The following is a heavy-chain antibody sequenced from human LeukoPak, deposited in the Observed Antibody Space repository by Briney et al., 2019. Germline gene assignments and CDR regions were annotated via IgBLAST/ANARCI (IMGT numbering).Heavy chain of an antibody. CDR3: AKESPYTSPRNYYFDY. CDR2: ISSTGGAT. V-gene: IGHV3-23*01. Sequence: GGSLRLSCAASGFTLSDAWMSWVRQAPGKGLEWVSAISSTGGATYYADSVKGRFAISRDNSRNTVDLQMNSLRADDTAVYYCAKESPYTSPRNYYFDYWGQGALVTVSS. D-gene: IGHD4-11*01. CDR1: GFTLSDAW. J-gene: IGHJ4*02.